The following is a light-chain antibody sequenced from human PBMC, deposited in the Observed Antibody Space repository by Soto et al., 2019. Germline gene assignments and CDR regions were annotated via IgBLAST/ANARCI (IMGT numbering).Light chain of an antibody. CDR3: CSYAGSYTWV. CDR2: EDS. CDR1: SSDVGGYNY. J-gene: IGLJ3*02. Sequence: QSALTQPASVSGSPGQSITISCTGTSSDVGGYNYVSWYQQHPGKAPKLMIYEDSKRPSGVSNRFSGSKSGNTASLTISGLRTEDEADYYCCSYAGSYTWVFGGGTKLTVL. V-gene: IGLV2-23*01.